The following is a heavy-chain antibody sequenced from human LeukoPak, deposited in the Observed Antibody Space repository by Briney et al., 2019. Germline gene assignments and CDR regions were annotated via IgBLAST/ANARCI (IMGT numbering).Heavy chain of an antibody. D-gene: IGHD5-18*01. CDR1: GFSLGTRGVG. CDR3: AHTGYTYGYAFDY. J-gene: IGHJ4*02. CDR2: IFWDENK. Sequence: SGPTLLHPTRTLTLTCNFSGFSLGTRGVGGGWIRQPQGKALEGLPLIFWDENKRYSPSLKSRLTITRDTSKNQVVLTMTNMDPVDTATYYCAHTGYTYGYAFDYWGQGTLVTVSS. V-gene: IGHV2-5*02.